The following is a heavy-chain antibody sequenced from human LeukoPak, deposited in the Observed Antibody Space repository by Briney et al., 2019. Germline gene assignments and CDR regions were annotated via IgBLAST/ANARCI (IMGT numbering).Heavy chain of an antibody. CDR3: AKNGDAGAAIGGGFDY. V-gene: IGHV3-33*06. J-gene: IGHJ4*02. CDR1: GFTFTNYG. CDR2: IWYDGSKK. Sequence: GRSLRLSCAASGFTFTNYGIHWVRQAPGKGLECVAVIWYDGSKKYYADSVKGRFTISRDNSKNTLYLQMNSLRAEDMAVYYCAKNGDAGAAIGGGFDYWGQGTLVTVSS. D-gene: IGHD2-2*01.